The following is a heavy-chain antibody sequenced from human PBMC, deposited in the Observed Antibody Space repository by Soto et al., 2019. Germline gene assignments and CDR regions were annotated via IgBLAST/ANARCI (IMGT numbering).Heavy chain of an antibody. CDR1: GFTFRSYA. CDR2: TLYDGTNQ. V-gene: IGHV3-30-3*01. J-gene: IGHJ4*02. Sequence: QVQLVESGGAVVQPGRSLRLSCSASGFTFRSYAMHWVRQAPGKGLEWVAVTLYDGTNQYYADSVKGRFTISRDSSGNTLFLQMNSVTNEDPAVYFCARDSGRATGTSRHTFDFWGQGTLVTVSA. CDR3: ARDSGRATGTSRHTFDF. D-gene: IGHD1-1*01.